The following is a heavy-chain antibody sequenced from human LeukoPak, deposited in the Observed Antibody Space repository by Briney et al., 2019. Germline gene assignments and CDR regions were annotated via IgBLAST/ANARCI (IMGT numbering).Heavy chain of an antibody. J-gene: IGHJ3*02. CDR1: GFTFSSYW. Sequence: GGSLRLSCAASGFTFSSYWMHWVRQTPEKGLVWVARINSDGSSTNYADSVKGRFTISRDNAKNTLHLQMSSLRAEDTAVYYCARDWKYYYDSSGNDAFDIWGQGTMVTVSS. V-gene: IGHV3-74*01. CDR2: INSDGSST. D-gene: IGHD3-22*01. CDR3: ARDWKYYYDSSGNDAFDI.